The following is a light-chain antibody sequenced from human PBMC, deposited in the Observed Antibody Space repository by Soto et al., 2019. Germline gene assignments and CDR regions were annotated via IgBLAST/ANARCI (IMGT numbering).Light chain of an antibody. V-gene: IGKV3-20*01. Sequence: IKVTPAPGTLSFFQGATPSLSGRARQTIGRNYLAWYQQKPGQAPRLLIFGTSTRATGIPDRFSGSGSGTDLTLSISRLEPEDFAVYYCQQYASSPLLTFGGGTKV. CDR1: QTIGRNY. CDR3: QQYASSPLLT. CDR2: GTS. J-gene: IGKJ4*01.